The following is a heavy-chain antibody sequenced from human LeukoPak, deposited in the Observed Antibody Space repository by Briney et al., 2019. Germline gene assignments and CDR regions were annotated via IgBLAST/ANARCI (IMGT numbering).Heavy chain of an antibody. CDR1: GGSFSGYY. J-gene: IGHJ4*02. CDR2: INHSGST. V-gene: IGHV4-34*01. D-gene: IGHD3-22*01. Sequence: PSETLSLTCAVYGGSFSGYYWSWIRQPPGKGLEWIGEINHSGSTNYNPSLKSRVTISVDTSKNQFSLKLSSVTAADTAVYYCARGLRYYDSSGYSRSYGCWGQGTLVTVPS. CDR3: ARGLRYYDSSGYSRSYGC.